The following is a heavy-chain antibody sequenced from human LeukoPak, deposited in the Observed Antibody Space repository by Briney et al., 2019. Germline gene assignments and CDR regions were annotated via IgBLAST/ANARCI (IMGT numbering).Heavy chain of an antibody. CDR1: GFTFDDYA. Sequence: GRSLRLSCAASGFTFDDYAMHWVRQAPGKGLERVSGISWNSGSIGYADSVKGRFTISRDNAKNSLYLQMNSLRAEDTALYYCAKGRYCSGGSCSTTVTTTFDYWGQGTLVTVSS. CDR3: AKGRYCSGGSCSTTVTTTFDY. J-gene: IGHJ4*02. V-gene: IGHV3-9*01. CDR2: ISWNSGSI. D-gene: IGHD2-15*01.